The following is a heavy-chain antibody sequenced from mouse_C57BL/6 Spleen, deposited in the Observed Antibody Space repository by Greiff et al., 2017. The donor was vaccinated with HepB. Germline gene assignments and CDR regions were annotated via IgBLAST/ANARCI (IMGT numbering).Heavy chain of an antibody. CDR2: IDPNSGGT. CDR3: ARDETTVVATDYAMDY. D-gene: IGHD1-1*01. Sequence: QVQLQQPGAELVKPGASVKLSCKASGYTFTSYWMHWVKQRPGRGLEWIGRIDPNSGGTKYNEKFKSKATLTVDKPSSTAYMQLSSLTSEDSAVYYCARDETTVVATDYAMDYWGQGTSVTVSS. J-gene: IGHJ4*01. CDR1: GYTFTSYW. V-gene: IGHV1-72*01.